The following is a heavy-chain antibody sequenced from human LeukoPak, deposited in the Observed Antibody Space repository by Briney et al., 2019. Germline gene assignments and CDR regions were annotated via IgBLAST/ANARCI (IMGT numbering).Heavy chain of an antibody. Sequence: GGSLRLSCAASGFTFSSYSMNWVRQAPGKGLEWVSYISSSSSTIYYADSVKGRFTISRDNAKNSLYLQMNSLRAEDTAVYYCASDIVVVVAAKDAFDIWGQGTMVTVSS. CDR2: ISSSSSTI. D-gene: IGHD2-15*01. CDR3: ASDIVVVVAAKDAFDI. J-gene: IGHJ3*02. V-gene: IGHV3-48*04. CDR1: GFTFSSYS.